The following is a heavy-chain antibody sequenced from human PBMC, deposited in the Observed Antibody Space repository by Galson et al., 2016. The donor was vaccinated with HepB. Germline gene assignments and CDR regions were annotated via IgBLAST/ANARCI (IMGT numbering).Heavy chain of an antibody. CDR2: IYPGNSHT. Sequence: QSGAEVKKPGESLKISCKASGYSFNVFWIGWVRQMPGKGLELMGIIYPGNSHTIYNPTFQGQVTISADKSITTAYLQWSSLKASDTAMYYCAGQGGTSFDYWGKGPLRTVSS. V-gene: IGHV5-51*01. CDR3: AGQGGTSFDY. J-gene: IGHJ4*02. D-gene: IGHD2-2*01. CDR1: GYSFNVFW.